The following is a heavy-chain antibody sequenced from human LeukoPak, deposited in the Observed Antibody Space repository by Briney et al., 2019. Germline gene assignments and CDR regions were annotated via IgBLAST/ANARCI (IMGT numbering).Heavy chain of an antibody. CDR2: IYYSGST. V-gene: IGHV4-59*01. CDR1: GGSISSYY. J-gene: IGHJ3*02. Sequence: PSETLSLTCTVSGGSISSYYWSWIRQPPGKGLEWIGYIYYSGSTNYNPSLTSRVTISVDTSKNQFSLKLSSVTAADTAVYYCARDLYDAFDIWGQGTMVTVSS. CDR3: ARDLYDAFDI.